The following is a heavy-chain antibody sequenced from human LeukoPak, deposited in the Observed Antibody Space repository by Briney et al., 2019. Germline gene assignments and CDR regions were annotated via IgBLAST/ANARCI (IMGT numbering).Heavy chain of an antibody. CDR1: GFSFSDYW. CDR3: GRFGYVAGVDL. Sequence: GGSLRLSCAASGFSFSDYWMTWVRQAPGAGLEFVANINPDGTVTYYADPVKGRFTISRDNAKNLVYLQMNSLRAEDTAVYHCGRFGYVAGVDLWGQGTLVTISS. J-gene: IGHJ4*02. CDR2: INPDGTVT. V-gene: IGHV3-7*01. D-gene: IGHD6-19*01.